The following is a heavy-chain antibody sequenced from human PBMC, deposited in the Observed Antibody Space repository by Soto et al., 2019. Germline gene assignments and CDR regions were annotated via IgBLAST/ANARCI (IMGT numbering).Heavy chain of an antibody. CDR3: ARDLVVPAAGTYYFDY. Sequence: SETLSLTCIVSGGSVSSGSYYWSWIRQPPGKGLEWIGYIYYSGSTNYNPSLKSRVTISVDTSKNQFSLKLSSVTAADTAVYYCARDLVVPAAGTYYFDYWGQGTLVTVSS. CDR1: GGSVSSGSYY. CDR2: IYYSGST. D-gene: IGHD2-2*01. J-gene: IGHJ4*02. V-gene: IGHV4-61*01.